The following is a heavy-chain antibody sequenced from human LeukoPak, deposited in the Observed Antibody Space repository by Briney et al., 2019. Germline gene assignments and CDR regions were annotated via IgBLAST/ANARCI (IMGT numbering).Heavy chain of an antibody. CDR2: ISSSSSTI. D-gene: IGHD2-21*02. Sequence: PGRSLRLSCAASGFTFSSYSMNWVRQAPGKGLEWVSYISSSSSTIYYADSVKGRFTISRDNAKNSLYLQMNSLRDEDTAVYYCARGLYCGGDCSNWFDPWGQGTLVTVSS. J-gene: IGHJ5*02. CDR1: GFTFSSYS. V-gene: IGHV3-48*02. CDR3: ARGLYCGGDCSNWFDP.